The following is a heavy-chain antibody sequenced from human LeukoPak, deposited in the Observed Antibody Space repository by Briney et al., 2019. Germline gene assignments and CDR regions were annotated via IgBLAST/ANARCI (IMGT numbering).Heavy chain of an antibody. Sequence: GASVKVSCKASGYTFTSYGTSWVRQAPGQGLEWMGWISAYNGNTNYAQKLQGRVTMTTDTSTSTAYMELRSLRSDDTAVYYCARDRYYDSSYYFDYWGQGTLVTVSS. CDR2: ISAYNGNT. CDR1: GYTFTSYG. CDR3: ARDRYYDSSYYFDY. J-gene: IGHJ4*02. V-gene: IGHV1-18*01. D-gene: IGHD3-22*01.